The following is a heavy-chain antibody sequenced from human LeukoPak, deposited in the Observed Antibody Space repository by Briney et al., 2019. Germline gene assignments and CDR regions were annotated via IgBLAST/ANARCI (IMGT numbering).Heavy chain of an antibody. J-gene: IGHJ4*02. CDR3: ASTGPRDKKPGIAAAGTRVYDY. D-gene: IGHD6-13*01. CDR2: IYSGGST. V-gene: IGHV3-66*01. CDR1: GFTVSSNY. Sequence: GGSLRLSCAASGFTVSSNYMSWVRQAPGKGLEWVSVIYSGGSTYYADSVKGRFTISRDNSKNTLYLQMNSLRAEDTAVYYCASTGPRDKKPGIAAAGTRVYDYWGQGTLVTVSS.